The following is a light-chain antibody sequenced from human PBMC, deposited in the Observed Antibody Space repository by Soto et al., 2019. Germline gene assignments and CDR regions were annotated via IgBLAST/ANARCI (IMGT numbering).Light chain of an antibody. Sequence: QSVLTQPPSVSAAPGQKVTISCSGSSSNIGRNYVSWYQHFPGTAPKLLIYDNTERPSGIPDRFSGSKSGTSATLDITGLQTADEADYYCGSWDSSLSGGVFGGGTKLTVL. CDR3: GSWDSSLSGGV. J-gene: IGLJ3*02. V-gene: IGLV1-51*01. CDR2: DNT. CDR1: SSNIGRNY.